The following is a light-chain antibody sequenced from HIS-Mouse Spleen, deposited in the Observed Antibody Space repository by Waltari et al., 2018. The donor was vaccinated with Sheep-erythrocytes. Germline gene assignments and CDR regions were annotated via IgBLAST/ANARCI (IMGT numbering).Light chain of an antibody. CDR2: EVS. CDR3: SSYTSSSSTLV. V-gene: IGLV2-14*01. J-gene: IGLJ2*01. Sequence: QSALTQPASVSGSPGQSITISCTGTSSAVGGSNFVSWYQQHPGKAPKLMIYEVSNRPSGVSNRFSGSKSGNTASLTISGLQAEDEADYYCSSYTSSSSTLVFGGGTKLTVL. CDR1: SSAVGGSNF.